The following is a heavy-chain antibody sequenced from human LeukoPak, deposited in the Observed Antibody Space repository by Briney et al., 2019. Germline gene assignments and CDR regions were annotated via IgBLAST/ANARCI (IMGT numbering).Heavy chain of an antibody. CDR3: ARVSGDYGDLFFDY. Sequence: SETLSLTCAVYGGSFSGYYWSWIRQPPGKGLEWIGEINHSGSTNYNPSLKSRVTISVDTSKNQFSLKLSSVTAADTAVYYCARVSGDYGDLFFDYWGQGTLVTVSS. CDR1: GGSFSGYY. D-gene: IGHD4-17*01. CDR2: INHSGST. J-gene: IGHJ4*02. V-gene: IGHV4-34*01.